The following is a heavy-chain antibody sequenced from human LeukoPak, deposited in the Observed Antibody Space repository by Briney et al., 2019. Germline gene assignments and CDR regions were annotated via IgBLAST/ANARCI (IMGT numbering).Heavy chain of an antibody. CDR2: ISHSGYDI. CDR3: ANHLACGSTTCPSFDH. J-gene: IGHJ4*02. Sequence: GGSLRLSCAASGFTFSRYSMNWVRQAPGKGLEWVSSISHSGYDIYYTDSVKGRFTISRDNAKNSLSLQMNNLRIDDTAVYYCANHLACGSTTCPSFDHWGQGTLVTVSS. V-gene: IGHV3-21*01. D-gene: IGHD2-2*01. CDR1: GFTFSRYS.